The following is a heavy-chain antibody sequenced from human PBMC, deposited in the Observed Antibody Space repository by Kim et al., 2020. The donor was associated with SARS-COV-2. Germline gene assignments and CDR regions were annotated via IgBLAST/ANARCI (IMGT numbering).Heavy chain of an antibody. CDR3: ATDHPSPGLPTFGR. CDR2: ITNNNGKT. D-gene: IGHD3-16*01. J-gene: IGHJ1*01. V-gene: IGHV3-23*01. Sequence: GGSLRLSCAASGFAVYRFAMNWVRQAPGKGLEWISAITNNNGKTYYQDSVKGRFTISRDEYKNILYLHMSSLRVEDTAVYYCATDHPSPGLPTFGRWGPG. CDR1: GFAVYRFA.